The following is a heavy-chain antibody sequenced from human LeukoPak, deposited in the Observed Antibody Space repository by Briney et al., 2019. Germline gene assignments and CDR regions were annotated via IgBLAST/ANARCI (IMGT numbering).Heavy chain of an antibody. CDR1: GYTFTGYY. CDR2: INPNSGGT. D-gene: IGHD6-13*01. Sequence: ASVKVSCKASGYTFTGYYMHWVRQAPGQGREWMGWINPNSGGTNYAQKFQGTVTMTRDTSTSTAYMGLSRLISDGTAVYYCAREGSSGLVVSPYWGQGTLVTVSS. CDR3: AREGSSGLVVSPY. V-gene: IGHV1-2*02. J-gene: IGHJ4*02.